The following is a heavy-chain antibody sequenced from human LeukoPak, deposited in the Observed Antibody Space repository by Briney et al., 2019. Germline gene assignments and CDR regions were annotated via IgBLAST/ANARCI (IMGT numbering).Heavy chain of an antibody. CDR1: GYTFTGYY. V-gene: IGHV1-2*02. CDR2: INPNSGGT. CDR3: AREGAAAGHAFDI. D-gene: IGHD6-13*01. J-gene: IGHJ3*02. Sequence: ASVKVSCKASGYTFTGYYMHWVRQAPGQGLEWMGWINPNSGGTNYAQKFQGRVTMTRDTSISTAYMELSRLRSDDTAVYYCAREGAAAGHAFDIWGQETMVTVSS.